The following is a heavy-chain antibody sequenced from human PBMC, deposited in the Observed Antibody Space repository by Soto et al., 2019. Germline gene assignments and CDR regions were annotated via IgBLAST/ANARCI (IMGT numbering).Heavy chain of an antibody. CDR1: GFTFSSYA. J-gene: IGHJ4*02. CDR2: ISGSGGST. V-gene: IGHV3-23*01. D-gene: IGHD5-18*01. Sequence: GGSLRLSCAASGFTFSSYAMSWVRQAPGKGLEWVSAISGSGGSTYYADSVKGRFTISRDNSKNTLYLQMNSLRAEDTAVYYCATKYQGGRIQLWFRDYWGQGTLVTVSS. CDR3: ATKYQGGRIQLWFRDY.